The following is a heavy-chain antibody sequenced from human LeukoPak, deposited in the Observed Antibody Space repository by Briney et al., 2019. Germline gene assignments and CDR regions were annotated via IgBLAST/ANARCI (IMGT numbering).Heavy chain of an antibody. D-gene: IGHD5/OR15-5a*01. J-gene: IGHJ6*03. Sequence: SETLSLTCTVSGGSISSSSYYWGWIRQPPGKGLEWIGGIYYSGSTYYNPSLKSRVTISVDTSKNQFSLKLSSVTAADTAVYYCARHVVSTMAPYYYMDVWGKGTTVTVSS. V-gene: IGHV4-39*01. CDR3: ARHVVSTMAPYYYMDV. CDR1: GGSISSSSYY. CDR2: IYYSGST.